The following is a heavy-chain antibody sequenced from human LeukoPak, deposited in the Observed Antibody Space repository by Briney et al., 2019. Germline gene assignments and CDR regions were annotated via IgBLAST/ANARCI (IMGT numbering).Heavy chain of an antibody. CDR1: GYTFTGYY. CDR2: INPNSGGT. Sequence: ASVKVSCKASGYTFTGYYMHWVRQAPGQGLEWMGWINPNSGGTNYAQKFQGRVTMTRDTSISTAYMELSRPRSDDTAVYYCARDIPVYCSGGSCYGGNWFDPWGQGTLVTVSS. V-gene: IGHV1-2*02. D-gene: IGHD2-15*01. J-gene: IGHJ5*02. CDR3: ARDIPVYCSGGSCYGGNWFDP.